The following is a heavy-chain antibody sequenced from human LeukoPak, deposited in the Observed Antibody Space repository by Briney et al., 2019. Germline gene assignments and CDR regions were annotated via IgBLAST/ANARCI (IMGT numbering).Heavy chain of an antibody. Sequence: GASLRLSCAASGFTFSSYAMSWVRQAPGKGLEWVSAISGSGGSTYYADSVKGRFTISRDNSKNTLYLQMNSLRAEGTAVYYCAKLGCSSTSCLYGMDVWSQGTTVTVSS. J-gene: IGHJ6*02. CDR3: AKLGCSSTSCLYGMDV. V-gene: IGHV3-23*01. D-gene: IGHD2-2*01. CDR1: GFTFSSYA. CDR2: ISGSGGST.